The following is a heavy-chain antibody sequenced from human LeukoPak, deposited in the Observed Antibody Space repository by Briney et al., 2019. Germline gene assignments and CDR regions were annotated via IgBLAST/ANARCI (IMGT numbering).Heavy chain of an antibody. CDR1: GFTVSNNY. CDR3: ASDSYSPEYFQH. D-gene: IGHD2-15*01. Sequence: GGSLRLSCAAPGFTVSNNYMSWVRQAPGKGLEWVSVIYSGGSTFYADSVKGRFTISRDNSKNTLYLQMNSLRAEDTAVYYCASDSYSPEYFQHWGQGTLVTVSS. CDR2: IYSGGST. V-gene: IGHV3-66*01. J-gene: IGHJ1*01.